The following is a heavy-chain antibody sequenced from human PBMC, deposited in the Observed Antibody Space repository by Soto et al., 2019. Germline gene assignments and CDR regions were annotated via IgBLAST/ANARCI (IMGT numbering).Heavy chain of an antibody. CDR1: GHSMTGYY. J-gene: IGHJ4*02. CDR3: ARGRDGHNFSFHY. V-gene: IGHV4-4*07. Sequence: PSETLSLTCTVSGHSMTGYYWTWIRQPAGKGLEWIGRLYSSGVSAYDPSLASRVTMSLDTSRNQFSLKLRSVTAADTAVYYCARGRDGHNFSFHYWGQGTLVTVSS. CDR2: LYSSGVS. D-gene: IGHD3-10*01.